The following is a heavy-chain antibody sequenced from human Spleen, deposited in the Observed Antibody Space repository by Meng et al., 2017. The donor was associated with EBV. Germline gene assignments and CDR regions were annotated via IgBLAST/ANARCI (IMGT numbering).Heavy chain of an antibody. Sequence: QVTLVQSWVEVKKPGASVKFSFKVSGNIFTSSYFPWVRQAPGQGLEWMGRIISSGGTTIYAQRFRGRVTMTRDTSTSTVYMEVSSLRSEDTAVYFCARDGGNHNFDYWGQGTLVTVSS. V-gene: IGHV1-46*01. CDR1: GNIFTSSY. CDR2: IISSGGTT. D-gene: IGHD1-14*01. J-gene: IGHJ4*02. CDR3: ARDGGNHNFDY.